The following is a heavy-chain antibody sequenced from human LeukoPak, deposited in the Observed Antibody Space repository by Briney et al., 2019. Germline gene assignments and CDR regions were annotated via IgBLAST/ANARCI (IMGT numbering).Heavy chain of an antibody. Sequence: PGGSLTLSCAASGFTFRSYWMHWVRQAPAKGLVWVSRINSDGRSTSYADSVKGRFTISRDNAKNTLYLQMNSLRAEDTAVYYCAREPYGDYAPSYWGQGTLVTVSS. CDR2: INSDGRST. D-gene: IGHD4-17*01. CDR1: GFTFRSYW. J-gene: IGHJ4*02. CDR3: AREPYGDYAPSY. V-gene: IGHV3-74*01.